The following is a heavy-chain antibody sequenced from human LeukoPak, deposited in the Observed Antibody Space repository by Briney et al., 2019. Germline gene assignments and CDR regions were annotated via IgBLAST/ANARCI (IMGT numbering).Heavy chain of an antibody. CDR3: AGEGYCSSTSCFFGNYYYYYGVDV. CDR1: GLTFSRYS. V-gene: IGHV3-21*01. J-gene: IGHJ6*02. D-gene: IGHD2-2*01. Sequence: GGSLRLFCAPSGLTFSRYSMNWARQAPGKGLEWVSSISSSSSYIYYAHSVKGRFTISRDNAKNSLYLQMNSLRAEDTAVYYCAGEGYCSSTSCFFGNYYYYYGVDVWGQGTTVTVSS. CDR2: ISSSSSYI.